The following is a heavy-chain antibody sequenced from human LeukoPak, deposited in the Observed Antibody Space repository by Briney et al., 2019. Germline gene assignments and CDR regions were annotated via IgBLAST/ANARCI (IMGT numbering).Heavy chain of an antibody. CDR3: AGRQYGSGSYYNPDY. CDR2: IDTSGNT. Sequence: SETLSLTCTVSGGSISSYYWSWIRQPAGKGLEWIGRIDTSGNTNYKPSLKSRVTISVDTSKNQFSLKLSSVTAADTAVYYCAGRQYGSGSYYNPDYWGQGTLVTVSS. V-gene: IGHV4-4*07. J-gene: IGHJ4*02. CDR1: GGSISSYY. D-gene: IGHD3-10*01.